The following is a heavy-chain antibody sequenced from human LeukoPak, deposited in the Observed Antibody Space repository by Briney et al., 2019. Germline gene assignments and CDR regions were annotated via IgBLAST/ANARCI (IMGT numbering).Heavy chain of an antibody. CDR3: ARRPVAGHFDY. Sequence: SETLSLTCTVSGGSICNRIYYWGWIRQPPGKGLECIGNIFYSGSTYYNPSLQSRVIISVHTSKNQFSLKLRSVPGADTAVYYCARRPVAGHFDYWGQGTLVTVSS. CDR2: IFYSGST. D-gene: IGHD6-19*01. J-gene: IGHJ4*02. CDR1: GGSICNRIYY. V-gene: IGHV4-39*01.